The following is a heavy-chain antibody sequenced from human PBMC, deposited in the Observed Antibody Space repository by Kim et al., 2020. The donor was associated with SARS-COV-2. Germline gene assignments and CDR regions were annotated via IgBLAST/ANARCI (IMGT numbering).Heavy chain of an antibody. Sequence: NPSLKSRVTISVDTSKNQFSLMLSSVAAADAAVYCCAGLGSSSWYAEVDYWGQGTLVTVSS. V-gene: IGHV4-59*08. J-gene: IGHJ4*02. D-gene: IGHD6-13*01. CDR3: AGLGSSSWYAEVDY.